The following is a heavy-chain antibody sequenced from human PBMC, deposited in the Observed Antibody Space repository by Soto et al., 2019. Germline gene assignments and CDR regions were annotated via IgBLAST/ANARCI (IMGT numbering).Heavy chain of an antibody. D-gene: IGHD3-10*01. CDR2: ISSSSSTI. Sequence: GGFLRLSCAASGFTFSSYSMNWVRQAPGKGLEWVSYISSSSSTIYYADSVKGRFTISRDNAKNSLYLQMNSLRDEDTAVYYCAREAHMVRALYGMDVWGQGTTVTVSS. J-gene: IGHJ6*02. CDR1: GFTFSSYS. V-gene: IGHV3-48*02. CDR3: AREAHMVRALYGMDV.